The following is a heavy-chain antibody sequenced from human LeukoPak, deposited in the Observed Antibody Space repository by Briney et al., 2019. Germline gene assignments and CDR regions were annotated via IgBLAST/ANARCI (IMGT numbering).Heavy chain of an antibody. CDR3: ARHKGQYCSDGNCYASFFDL. D-gene: IGHD2-21*01. V-gene: IGHV5-51*01. CDR2: IYTEDSDA. Sequence: GGPLQISCQASGCRLMSNWIGWGRRQQGKGREGMGIIYTEDSDATYSPSFRGQVNMSADKSISAAYLQWDRLKASDTAMYYCARHKGQYCSDGNCYASFFDLWGQGTPVIVSS. CDR1: GCRLMSNW. J-gene: IGHJ4*02.